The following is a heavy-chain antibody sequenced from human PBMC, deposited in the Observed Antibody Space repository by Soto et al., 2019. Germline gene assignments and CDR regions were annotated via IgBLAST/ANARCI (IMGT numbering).Heavy chain of an antibody. CDR3: ARDQHFDWLLPGDYYYGMDV. Sequence: PSETLSLTCTVSGGSVSSGSYYWSWIRQPPGKGLEWIGYIYYSGSTNYNPSLKSRVTTSVDTSKNQFSLKLSSVTAADTAVYYCARDQHFDWLLPGDYYYGMDVWGQGTTVTV. J-gene: IGHJ6*02. CDR1: GGSVSSGSYY. CDR2: IYYSGST. V-gene: IGHV4-61*01. D-gene: IGHD3-9*01.